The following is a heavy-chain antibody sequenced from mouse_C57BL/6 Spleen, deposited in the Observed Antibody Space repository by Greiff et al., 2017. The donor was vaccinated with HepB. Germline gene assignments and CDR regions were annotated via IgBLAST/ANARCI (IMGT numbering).Heavy chain of an antibody. CDR2: ISSGSSTI. CDR3: ARGVYYDYPYYFDY. V-gene: IGHV5-17*01. Sequence: DVMLVESGGGLVKPGGSLKLSCAASGFTFSDYGMHWVRQAPEKGLEWVAYISSGSSTIYYADTVKGRFTISRDNAKNTLFLQMTSLRSEDTAMYYCARGVYYDYPYYFDYWGQGTTLTVSS. D-gene: IGHD2-4*01. CDR1: GFTFSDYG. J-gene: IGHJ2*01.